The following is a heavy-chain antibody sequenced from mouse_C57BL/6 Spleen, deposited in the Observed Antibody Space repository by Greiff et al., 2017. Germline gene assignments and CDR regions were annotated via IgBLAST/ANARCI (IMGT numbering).Heavy chain of an antibody. J-gene: IGHJ2*01. V-gene: IGHV1-7*01. CDR1: GYTFTSYW. Sequence: QVQLKQSGAELAKPGASVKLSCKSSGYTFTSYWMHWVKQRPGQGLEWIGYINPSSGYTKYNQKFKDKATLTADKSSSTAYMQLSSLTYEDSAVYYCATIYYDYDYWGQGTTLTVSS. CDR2: INPSSGYT. D-gene: IGHD2-4*01. CDR3: ATIYYDYDY.